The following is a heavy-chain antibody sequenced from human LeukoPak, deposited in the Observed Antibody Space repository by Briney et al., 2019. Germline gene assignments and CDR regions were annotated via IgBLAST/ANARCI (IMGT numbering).Heavy chain of an antibody. CDR1: GGSISTYY. V-gene: IGHV4-59*01. CDR3: ARGRSRDGYNYDY. Sequence: SETLSLTCTVSGGSISTYYWSWIRQPPGKGLEWIGYIYYSGSTNYSPSLKSRVTISVDTSKNQFSLNLSSVTAADTAVYYCARGRSRDGYNYDYWGQGTLVTVSS. CDR2: IYYSGST. D-gene: IGHD5-24*01. J-gene: IGHJ4*02.